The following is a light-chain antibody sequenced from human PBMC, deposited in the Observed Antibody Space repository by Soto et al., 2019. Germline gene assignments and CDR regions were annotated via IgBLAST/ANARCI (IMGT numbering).Light chain of an antibody. J-gene: IGLJ1*01. Sequence: QSVLTQPASVSGSPGQSITISCTGTSSDVGGYNYVSWYQQRPGKAPKLMIYEVSNRPSGVSNRFSGSKSGNTASLTISGLQAEDEADYYCSSYTTSSTLVFGTGTKGTV. CDR3: SSYTTSSTLV. V-gene: IGLV2-14*01. CDR2: EVS. CDR1: SSDVGGYNY.